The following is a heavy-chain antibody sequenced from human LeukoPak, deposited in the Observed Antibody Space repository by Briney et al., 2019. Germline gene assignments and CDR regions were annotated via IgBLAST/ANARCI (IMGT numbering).Heavy chain of an antibody. CDR3: AKESERQQLVPTPLFDY. Sequence: GRSLRLSCAASGFTFSSYGMHWVRQAPGKGLEWVAVISYDGSNKYYADSVKGRFTISRDNSKNTLYLQMNSLRAEDTAVYYCAKESERQQLVPTPLFDYWGQGTLVTVSS. V-gene: IGHV3-30*18. D-gene: IGHD6-13*01. CDR2: ISYDGSNK. J-gene: IGHJ4*02. CDR1: GFTFSSYG.